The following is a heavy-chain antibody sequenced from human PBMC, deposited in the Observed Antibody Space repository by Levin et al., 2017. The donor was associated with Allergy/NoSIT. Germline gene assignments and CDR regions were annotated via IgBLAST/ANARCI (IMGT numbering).Heavy chain of an antibody. CDR3: ANRDNYGGNSDC. V-gene: IGHV3-23*01. D-gene: IGHD4-23*01. CDR2: ISGSGGST. J-gene: IGHJ4*02. Sequence: GESLKISCAASGFTFSSYAMSWVRQAPGKGLEWVSGISGSGGSTNYADSVKGRFTISRDNSKNTLYLQMNSLRVGDTAVYYCANRDNYGGNSDCWGQGTLVAIAA. CDR1: GFTFSSYA.